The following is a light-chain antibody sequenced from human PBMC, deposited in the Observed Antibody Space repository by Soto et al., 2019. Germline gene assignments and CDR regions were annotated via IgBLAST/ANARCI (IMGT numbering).Light chain of an antibody. J-gene: IGLJ1*01. V-gene: IGLV2-23*01. Sequence: QSALTQPASVSGSPGQSITISCTGTSNTIGGYNVVSWYQQHPGTAPKVIIYEGIKRPSGVSNRFSGSISGSTASLTISGLHAEDEADYYCCSYVGAPTYVSGTGTKVTVL. CDR3: CSYVGAPTYV. CDR2: EGI. CDR1: SNTIGGYNV.